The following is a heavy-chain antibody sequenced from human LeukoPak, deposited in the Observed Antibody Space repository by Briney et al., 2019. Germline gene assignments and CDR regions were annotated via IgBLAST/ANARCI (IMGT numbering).Heavy chain of an antibody. J-gene: IGHJ4*02. CDR3: AREKYDFWSGHEFDY. Sequence: GGPLRLSCAASGFTFSSYSMNWVRQAPGKGLEWVSSISSSSSYIYYADSVKGRFTISRDNAKNSLYLQMNSLRAEDTAVYYCAREKYDFWSGHEFDYWGQGTLVTVSS. V-gene: IGHV3-21*01. CDR2: ISSSSSYI. D-gene: IGHD3-3*01. CDR1: GFTFSSYS.